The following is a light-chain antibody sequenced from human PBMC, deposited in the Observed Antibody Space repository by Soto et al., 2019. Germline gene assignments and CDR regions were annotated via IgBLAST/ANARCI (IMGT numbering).Light chain of an antibody. CDR2: QVS. Sequence: VLTQTPLSSPVSLGQPASISCRSSQSLVYGDGNTYLSWLQQRPGQPPRLLIYQVSNRFSGVRDRFSGSGAGTDFTLKISRVEADDVGVYYCVQFSHFPRTFGQGPKVDIK. J-gene: IGKJ1*01. CDR3: VQFSHFPRT. CDR1: QSLVYGDGNTY. V-gene: IGKV2-24*01.